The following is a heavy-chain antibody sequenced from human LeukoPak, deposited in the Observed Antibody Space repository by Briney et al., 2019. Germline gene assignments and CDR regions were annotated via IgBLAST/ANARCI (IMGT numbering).Heavy chain of an antibody. D-gene: IGHD3-10*01. J-gene: IGHJ4*02. CDR3: AKEDYFGSGSYLGY. Sequence: GGSLRLSCAASGFTFSSYAMSWVRQAPGKGLEWVSLISRGGDRINYADSVRGRFTISRDNSRNTVYLQMNSLRAEDTAVYYCAKEDYFGSGSYLGYWGQGTLVTVSS. CDR2: ISRGGDRI. CDR1: GFTFSSYA. V-gene: IGHV3-23*01.